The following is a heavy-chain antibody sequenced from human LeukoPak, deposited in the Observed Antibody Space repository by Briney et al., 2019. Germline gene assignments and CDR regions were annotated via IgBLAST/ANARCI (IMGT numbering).Heavy chain of an antibody. CDR2: IYYSGST. CDR1: GGSISSYY. D-gene: IGHD3-10*01. CDR3: ARGNVLLWFGEPRSPYGNAWFDP. Sequence: SETLSLTCTVSGGSISSYYWSWIRQPPGKELEWIGYIYYSGSTNYNPSLKSRVTISVDTSKNRFSLKLSSVSAADTAVYYCARGNVLLWFGEPRSPYGNAWFDPWGQGTLVTVSS. V-gene: IGHV4-59*01. J-gene: IGHJ5*02.